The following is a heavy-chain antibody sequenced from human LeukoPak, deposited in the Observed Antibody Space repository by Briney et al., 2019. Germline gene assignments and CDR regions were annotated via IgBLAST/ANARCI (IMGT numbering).Heavy chain of an antibody. D-gene: IGHD1-1*01. V-gene: IGHV3-21*01. Sequence: PGGSLRLSCAASGFTFITYSMNWVRQAPGKGLEWVSSISSSSSYIYYADSVKGRFTISRDNAKNSLYLQMNSLRAEDTAVYYCARGALVGNWYFFDYWGQGTLVTVSS. CDR1: GFTFITYS. CDR3: ARGALVGNWYFFDY. CDR2: ISSSSSYI. J-gene: IGHJ4*02.